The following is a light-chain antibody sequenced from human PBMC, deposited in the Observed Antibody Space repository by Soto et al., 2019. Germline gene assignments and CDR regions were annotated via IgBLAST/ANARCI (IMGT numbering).Light chain of an antibody. CDR2: EAS. Sequence: EIVLTQSPATLSLSPGERATLSCRASQSVGNNLAWYQQKPGQAPGLLIYEASTRATVIPARFSGRGSGTDFTLTISSLEPEDFAVYYCQQHANWPLTFGGGTKVEIK. CDR3: QQHANWPLT. J-gene: IGKJ4*01. V-gene: IGKV3-11*01. CDR1: QSVGNN.